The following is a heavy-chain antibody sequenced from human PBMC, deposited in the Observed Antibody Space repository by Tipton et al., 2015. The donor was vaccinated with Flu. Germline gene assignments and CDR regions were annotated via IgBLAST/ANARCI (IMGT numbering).Heavy chain of an antibody. D-gene: IGHD3-3*01. CDR3: ARVTLIFGVVFDY. Sequence: TLSLTCAVSGGSISSGGYSWSWIRQPPGKGLEWIGYIYHSGSAYYNPSLKSRITISLDRSKNRFSLKLSSVTAADTAVYYCARVTLIFGVVFDYWGQGTLVTVSS. V-gene: IGHV4-30-2*01. CDR1: GGSISSGGYS. CDR2: IYHSGSA. J-gene: IGHJ4*02.